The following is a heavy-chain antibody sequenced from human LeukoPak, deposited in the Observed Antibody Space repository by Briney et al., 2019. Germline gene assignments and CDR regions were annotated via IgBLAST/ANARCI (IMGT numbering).Heavy chain of an antibody. CDR2: ISGSDGGT. V-gene: IGHV3-23*01. CDR1: GFTFSSYG. Sequence: PGGSLRLSCAASGFTFSSYGMSWVRQAPGKGLEWVSAISGSDGGTNYADSVKGRFTISRDNSKNTLYLQMNSLRAEDTAVYYCAKGPRALEHSAHFFDYWGQGTLVTVSS. J-gene: IGHJ4*02. D-gene: IGHD1/OR15-1a*01. CDR3: AKGPRALEHSAHFFDY.